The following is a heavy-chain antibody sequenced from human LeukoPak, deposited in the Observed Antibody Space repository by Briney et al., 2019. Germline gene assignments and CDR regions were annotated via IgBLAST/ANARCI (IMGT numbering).Heavy chain of an antibody. CDR2: ISSSGGTI. J-gene: IGHJ4*02. V-gene: IGHV3-48*03. CDR3: ARDIRHYDILTGYPDY. Sequence: GGSLRLSCAASGFTFSSYEMNWVRQAPGKGLEWVSYISSSGGTIYYADSVKGRFTISRDNAKNSLYLQMNSLRAEDTAVYYCARDIRHYDILTGYPDYWGQGTLVTVSS. CDR1: GFTFSSYE. D-gene: IGHD3-9*01.